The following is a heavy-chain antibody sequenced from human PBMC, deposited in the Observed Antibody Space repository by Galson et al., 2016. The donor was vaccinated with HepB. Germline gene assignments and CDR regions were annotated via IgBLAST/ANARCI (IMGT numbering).Heavy chain of an antibody. V-gene: IGHV3-23*01. Sequence: SLRLSCAASGFSFTSYAMSWVRQAPGKGLEWVSAISTSGGTTFHADSVKGRFTISRGNSKNTLYLQMNSLRAEDTAVYYCARRSVLRYIDWPPVDYGMDVWGQGTTVTVSS. CDR3: ARRSVLRYIDWPPVDYGMDV. D-gene: IGHD3-9*01. J-gene: IGHJ6*02. CDR2: ISTSGGTT. CDR1: GFSFTSYA.